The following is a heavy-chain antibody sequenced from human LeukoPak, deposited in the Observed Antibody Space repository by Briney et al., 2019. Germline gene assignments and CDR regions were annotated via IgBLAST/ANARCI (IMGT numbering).Heavy chain of an antibody. CDR2: ISGSDGST. V-gene: IGHV3-23*01. CDR1: GGSISGSSYY. Sequence: ETLSLTCTVSGGSISGSSYYWGWIRQAPGKGLEWVSAISGSDGSTYYADSVKGRFTISRDNSKNTLYLQMNSLSAEDTAVYYCEKDLGGSGDYRPYWGQGSVVTVSS. J-gene: IGHJ4*02. CDR3: EKDLGGSGDYRPY. D-gene: IGHD2-21*02.